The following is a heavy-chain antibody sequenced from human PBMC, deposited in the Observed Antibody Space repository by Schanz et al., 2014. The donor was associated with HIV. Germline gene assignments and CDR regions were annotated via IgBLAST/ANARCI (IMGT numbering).Heavy chain of an antibody. J-gene: IGHJ6*02. V-gene: IGHV3-30*03. Sequence: QVQLVESGGGVVQPGRSLRLSCAGSGLTFSSYGMHWVRQAPGKGLEWVAVISYDGSNKYYADSVKGRFTISRDNSKNTLYLQMNSLRAEDTAVYYCARVANWDYYGMDVWGRGTTVTVSS. D-gene: IGHD3-16*01. CDR1: GLTFSSYG. CDR2: ISYDGSNK. CDR3: ARVANWDYYGMDV.